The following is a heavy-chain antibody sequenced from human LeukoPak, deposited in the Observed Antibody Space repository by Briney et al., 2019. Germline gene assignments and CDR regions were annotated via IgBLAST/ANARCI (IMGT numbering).Heavy chain of an antibody. Sequence: PSETLSLTCTVSGGSISGHYWTWTRQPPGEGLQWIGQIHYSGKADYNPSLRSRITISVDTSKNQMFPKLSSVTAADTAVYYCARFGLYYDMDVWGQGTTVTVSS. CDR3: ARFGLYYDMDV. CDR1: GGSISGHY. V-gene: IGHV4-59*11. J-gene: IGHJ6*02. D-gene: IGHD3/OR15-3a*01. CDR2: IHYSGKA.